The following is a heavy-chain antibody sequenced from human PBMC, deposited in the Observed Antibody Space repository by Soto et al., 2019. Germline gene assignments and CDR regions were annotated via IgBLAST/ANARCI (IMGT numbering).Heavy chain of an antibody. D-gene: IGHD6-13*01. CDR1: GGSMRNYF. CDR3: AAGEASSRNLAPYYLDF. V-gene: IGHV4-59*01. J-gene: IGHJ4*02. Sequence: SETLSLTCTVSGGSMRNYFWTWIRQPPGKGPEWIGYIHHSGTTSFFPSYNPSLRSRVTISEDTSKNQFSLKLLSVTTADTAVYFCAAGEASSRNLAPYYLDFWGQGTLVTVSS. CDR2: IHHSGTT.